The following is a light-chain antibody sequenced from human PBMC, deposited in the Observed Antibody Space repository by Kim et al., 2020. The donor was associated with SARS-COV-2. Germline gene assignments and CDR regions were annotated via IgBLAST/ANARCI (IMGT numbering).Light chain of an antibody. Sequence: GQSITISCTGTSSDVGCYNYVSWYQQHPGKTPKLMIYDVSNRPSGVSNRFSGSKSGNTASLTISGLQAEDEADYYCNSYTSSNFYVFGTGTKVTVL. J-gene: IGLJ1*01. CDR1: SSDVGCYNY. CDR3: NSYTSSNFYV. CDR2: DVS. V-gene: IGLV2-14*03.